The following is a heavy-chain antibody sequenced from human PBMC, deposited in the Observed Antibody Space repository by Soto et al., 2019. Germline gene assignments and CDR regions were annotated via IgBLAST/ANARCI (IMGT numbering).Heavy chain of an antibody. CDR3: PRVPDY. CDR1: GGSIGSGGHS. D-gene: IGHD2-2*01. J-gene: IGHJ4*02. V-gene: IGHV4-30-2*01. CDR2: MYHSGST. Sequence: SETLALTCAVSGGSIGSGGHSWSWIRQPPGKGLEWIGYMYHSGSTYYNPSLKSRVTISIDRSKNQFSLKLSSVTAADTAVYYCPRVPDYWGKGFLVTVSP.